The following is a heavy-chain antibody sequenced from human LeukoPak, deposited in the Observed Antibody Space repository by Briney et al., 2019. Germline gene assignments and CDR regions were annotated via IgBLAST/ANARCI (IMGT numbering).Heavy chain of an antibody. CDR2: IYTSGST. J-gene: IGHJ3*02. Sequence: SETLSLTCTVSGGSISSSSYYWSWIRQPAGKGLEWIGRIYTSGSTNYNPSLKSRVTMSVDTSKNQFSLKLSSVTAADTAVYYCARIVASRAPHAFDIWGQGTMVTVSS. D-gene: IGHD2-2*01. CDR3: ARIVASRAPHAFDI. CDR1: GGSISSSSYY. V-gene: IGHV4-61*02.